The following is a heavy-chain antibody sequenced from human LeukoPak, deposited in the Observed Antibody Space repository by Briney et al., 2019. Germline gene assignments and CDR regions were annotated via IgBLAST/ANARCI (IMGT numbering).Heavy chain of an antibody. D-gene: IGHD4-17*01. CDR3: ARDAFGVTTVTADY. J-gene: IGHJ4*02. Sequence: GASVKVSCKASGYTFTSYGISWVRQAPGQGLEWMGWISAYNGNTNYAQKLQGRVTMTTDTSTSTAYMELRSLRSDDTAVYYCARDAFGVTTVTADYWAQGTLVTVSS. CDR2: ISAYNGNT. CDR1: GYTFTSYG. V-gene: IGHV1-18*01.